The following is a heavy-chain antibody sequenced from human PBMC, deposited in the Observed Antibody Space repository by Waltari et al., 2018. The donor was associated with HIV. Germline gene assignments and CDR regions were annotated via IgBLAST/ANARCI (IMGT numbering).Heavy chain of an antibody. J-gene: IGHJ2*01. CDR2: IYYSGST. CDR1: GGSISSYY. Sequence: QVQLQESGPGLVKPSETLSLTCTVSGGSISSYYWSWIRQPPGKGLEGIGYIYYSGSTNYNPSLKSRVTISVDTSKNQFSLKLSSVTAADTAVYYCARARSGAGDYGNWYFDLWGRGTLVTVSS. V-gene: IGHV4-59*01. D-gene: IGHD4-17*01. CDR3: ARARSGAGDYGNWYFDL.